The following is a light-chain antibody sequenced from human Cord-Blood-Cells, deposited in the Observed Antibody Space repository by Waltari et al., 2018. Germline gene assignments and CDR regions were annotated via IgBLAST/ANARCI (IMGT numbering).Light chain of an antibody. J-gene: IGKJ3*01. CDR2: AAS. CDR1: QGISSW. CDR3: QQDKKLPFT. V-gene: IGKV1D-16*01. Sequence: DIQMTQSPSSLSASVGDRVTITCRASQGISSWLAWYQQKPEKAPKSLIYAASSLQSGVPSRFRRSGSGTDFTLHISRLQAEDFGTYYCQQDKKLPFTFGPGTKVDIK.